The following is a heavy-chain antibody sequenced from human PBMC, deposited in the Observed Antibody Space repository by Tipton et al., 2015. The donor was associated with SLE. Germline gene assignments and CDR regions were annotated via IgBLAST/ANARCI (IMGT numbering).Heavy chain of an antibody. Sequence: TLSLTCAVYGGSFSAYYWSWIRQPPGKGLEWIGEINHSGSTNYNPSLKSRVTISVDTSKNQFSLKLSSVTAADTAVYYCARDGGGYCSSTSCYIRDNWFDPWGQGTLVTVSS. V-gene: IGHV4-34*01. CDR1: GGSFSAYY. CDR2: INHSGST. J-gene: IGHJ5*02. CDR3: ARDGGGYCSSTSCYIRDNWFDP. D-gene: IGHD2-2*02.